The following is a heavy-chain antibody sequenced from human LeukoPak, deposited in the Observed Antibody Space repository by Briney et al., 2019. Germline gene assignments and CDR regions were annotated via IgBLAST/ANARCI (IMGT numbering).Heavy chain of an antibody. CDR1: GGSISSGGYY. CDR3: ARDRLDWGSDY. CDR2: IYYSGCT. V-gene: IGHV4-61*08. Sequence: PSQTLSLTCTVSGGSISSGGYYWSWIRQPPGKGLEWIGYIYYSGCTNYNPSLKSRVTISVDTSKNQFSLKLSSVTAADTAVYYCARDRLDWGSDYWGQGTLVTVSS. J-gene: IGHJ4*02. D-gene: IGHD7-27*01.